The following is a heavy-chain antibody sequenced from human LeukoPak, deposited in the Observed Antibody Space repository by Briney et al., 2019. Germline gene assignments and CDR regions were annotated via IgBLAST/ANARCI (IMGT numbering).Heavy chain of an antibody. CDR2: ISSSSSYI. D-gene: IGHD3-10*01. V-gene: IGHV3-21*01. Sequence: GGSLRLSCAASGFTFSSYSMNWVRQAPGKGLEWVSSISSSSSYIYYADSVKGRFTISRDNAKNSLYLQMNSLRAEDTAVYYCARDSGYYYDSGYWGQGILVTVSS. CDR1: GFTFSSYS. CDR3: ARDSGYYYDSGY. J-gene: IGHJ4*02.